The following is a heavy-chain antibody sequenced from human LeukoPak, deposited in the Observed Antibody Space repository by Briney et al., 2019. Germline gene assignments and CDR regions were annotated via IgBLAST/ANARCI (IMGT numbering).Heavy chain of an antibody. D-gene: IGHD1-26*01. CDR1: GFTFSSYA. CDR2: ISGSGGST. CDR3: AKSQDGGRLFHFDY. J-gene: IGHJ4*02. V-gene: IGHV3-23*01. Sequence: PGGSLRLSCAASGFTFSSYAMSWVRQAPGKGLEWVSVISGSGGSTYSADSVKGRFTISRDNSKNTLYLQMNSLRAEGTAVYFCAKSQDGGRLFHFDYWGQGTLVTVSS.